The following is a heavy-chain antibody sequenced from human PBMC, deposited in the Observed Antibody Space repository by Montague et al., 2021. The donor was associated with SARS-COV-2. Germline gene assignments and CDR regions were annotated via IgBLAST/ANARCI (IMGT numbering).Heavy chain of an antibody. J-gene: IGHJ4*02. V-gene: IGHV3-20*01. D-gene: IGHD3-10*01. CDR3: SRGGGMIRGVVDF. Sequence: VSGFTFDDYGMSWVRQAPGKGLEWVSGISRSGDSTAYGDSVKGRFIISRDNAKNTLYLQMNSLRVEDTAFYHCSRGGGMIRGVVDFWGQGILVSVSS. CDR1: GFTFDDYG. CDR2: ISRSGDST.